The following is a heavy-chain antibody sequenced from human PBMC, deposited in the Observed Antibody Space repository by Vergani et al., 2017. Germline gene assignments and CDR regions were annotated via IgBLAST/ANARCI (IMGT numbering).Heavy chain of an antibody. V-gene: IGHV3-23*01. CDR2: ISGSGGST. J-gene: IGHJ4*02. Sequence: EVQLLESGGGLVQPGGSLRLSCAASGFTFSSYAMSWVRQAPGKGLEWVSAISGSGGSTYYADSVKGRFTISRDNSKNTLYLQMNSLRAEYTAVYYCAKDPSSPPDFWSGYYFDYWGQGTLVTVSS. D-gene: IGHD3-3*01. CDR3: AKDPSSPPDFWSGYYFDY. CDR1: GFTFSSYA.